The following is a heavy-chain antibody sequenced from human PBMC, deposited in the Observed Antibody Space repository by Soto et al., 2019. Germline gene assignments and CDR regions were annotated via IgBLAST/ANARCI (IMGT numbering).Heavy chain of an antibody. V-gene: IGHV1-2*02. CDR3: ATDPPYYGISGYVEF. D-gene: IGHD3-22*01. CDR2: INLDSGGT. J-gene: IGHJ4*02. Sequence: QVPLVQSGAEVKKTGASVKVSCEAPGHYFRGYYMSWVRQAPGHGLEWLGWINLDSGGTNYAQKVQGRVTMTRDTSLPTGYMDLSGLTSDDTAVYYCATDPPYYGISGYVEFWGLGTLVTVSS. CDR1: GHYFRGYY.